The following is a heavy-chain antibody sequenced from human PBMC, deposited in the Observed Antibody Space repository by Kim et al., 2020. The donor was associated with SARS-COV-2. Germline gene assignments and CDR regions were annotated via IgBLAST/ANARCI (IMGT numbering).Heavy chain of an antibody. D-gene: IGHD6-19*01. CDR3: TRGTVSGNDGFVI. J-gene: IGHJ3*02. CDR2: ITYDGSVT. CDR1: GFTLTKYG. V-gene: IGHV3-30*03. Sequence: GGSLRLSCAASGFTLTKYGMHWVRQAPGTGLEWVSFITYDGSVTHYGETVKGRFTISRDTSKNILYLQMDSLRTEDTAVYFCTRGTVSGNDGFVIWG.